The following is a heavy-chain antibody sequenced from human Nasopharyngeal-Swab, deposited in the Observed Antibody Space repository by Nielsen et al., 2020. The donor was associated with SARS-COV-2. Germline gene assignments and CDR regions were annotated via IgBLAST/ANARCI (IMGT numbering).Heavy chain of an antibody. D-gene: IGHD4-23*01. V-gene: IGHV1-18*04. Sequence: SVQVTCKAPGYTSPSYCISWVRQAPAQGLEWMGWISAYNGNTNYAQKLQARVTMTTDTSTSTTYMELRSLRSDDTAVYYCARVDYGGNFGQNGFGVDDYWGQGTLVTVSS. CDR3: ARVDYGGNFGQNGFGVDDY. CDR2: ISAYNGNT. CDR1: GYTSPSYC. J-gene: IGHJ4*02.